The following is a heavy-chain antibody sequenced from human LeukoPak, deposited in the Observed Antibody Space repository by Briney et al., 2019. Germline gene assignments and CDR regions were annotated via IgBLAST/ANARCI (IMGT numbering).Heavy chain of an antibody. J-gene: IGHJ4*02. Sequence: PGGSLRLSCAASGFIFPNAWIHWVRQAPGKGLEWVAFIRYDGSNKYYADSVKGRFTISRDNSKNTLYLQMNSLRAEDTAVYYCAKAQGSDYPFDYWGQGTLVTVSS. CDR2: IRYDGSNK. V-gene: IGHV3-30*02. CDR3: AKAQGSDYPFDY. CDR1: GFIFPNAW. D-gene: IGHD4-17*01.